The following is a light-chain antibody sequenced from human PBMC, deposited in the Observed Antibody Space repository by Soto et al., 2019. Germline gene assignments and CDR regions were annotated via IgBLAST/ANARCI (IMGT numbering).Light chain of an antibody. J-gene: IGKJ1*01. Sequence: EVAMTQSPATLSVSPGERATLSCRASQSVSTNLAWYQQKPDQAPSLLIYRASIRATGIPARFSGSGSGTDFTLTISSLQSEDFAVYYCQQLNNWPQTFGQGTKVDIK. V-gene: IGKV3D-15*01. CDR2: RAS. CDR1: QSVSTN. CDR3: QQLNNWPQT.